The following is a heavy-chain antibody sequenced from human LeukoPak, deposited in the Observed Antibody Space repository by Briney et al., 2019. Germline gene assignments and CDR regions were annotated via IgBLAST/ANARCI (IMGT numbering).Heavy chain of an antibody. CDR2: LDESGRP. V-gene: IGHV4-39*07. J-gene: IGHJ6*03. Sequence: PSETLFLTCSVSGGSIRSGDHHWAWVRQPPGKGLEFIGSLDESGRPYYNRPLKSRVSISGDTSGKQFSLNLTSVTAADTAVYFCARDLGGYPFFMDVWGSGTTVIVSS. CDR3: ARDLGGYPFFMDV. CDR1: GGSIRSGDHH. D-gene: IGHD2-15*01.